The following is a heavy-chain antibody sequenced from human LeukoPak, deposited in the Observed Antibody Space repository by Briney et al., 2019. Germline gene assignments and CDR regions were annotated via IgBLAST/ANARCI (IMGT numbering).Heavy chain of an antibody. D-gene: IGHD5-18*01. CDR3: ARESRIQAWGNWFDP. Sequence: ASVKVSCKASGYTFTSYAMHWVRQAPGQRLEWMGWINAGNGNTKYSQKFQGRVTITRDTSASTAYMELSSLRSEDTAVYYCARESRIQAWGNWFDPWGQGTLVTVSS. V-gene: IGHV1-3*01. CDR2: INAGNGNT. CDR1: GYTFTSYA. J-gene: IGHJ5*02.